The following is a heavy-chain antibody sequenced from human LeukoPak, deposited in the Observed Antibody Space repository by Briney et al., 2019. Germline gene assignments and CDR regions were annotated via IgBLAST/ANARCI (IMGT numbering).Heavy chain of an antibody. CDR3: ARDPVGYSGSYFE. CDR2: ISAYNGNT. Sequence: GASVKVSFKASGYTFTSYGISWVRQGPGPGLERMGWISAYNGNTNYAQKLQGRVTMTTDTSTSTAYMELRSLRSDDTAVYYCARDPVGYSGSYFEWGQGTLVTVSS. J-gene: IGHJ4*02. D-gene: IGHD1-26*01. V-gene: IGHV1-18*01. CDR1: GYTFTSYG.